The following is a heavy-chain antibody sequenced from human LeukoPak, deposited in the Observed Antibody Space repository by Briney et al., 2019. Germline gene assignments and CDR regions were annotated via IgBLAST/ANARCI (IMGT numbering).Heavy chain of an antibody. CDR1: GFTVSSNY. Sequence: RGSLRLSCAASGFTVSSNYMSRVRQAPGKGLEWVSVIYSGGSTYYADSVKGRFTISRDNSKNTLYLQMNSLRAEDTAVYYCARDEYGDYYFDYWGQGTLVTVSS. J-gene: IGHJ4*02. CDR2: IYSGGST. V-gene: IGHV3-66*02. D-gene: IGHD4-17*01. CDR3: ARDEYGDYYFDY.